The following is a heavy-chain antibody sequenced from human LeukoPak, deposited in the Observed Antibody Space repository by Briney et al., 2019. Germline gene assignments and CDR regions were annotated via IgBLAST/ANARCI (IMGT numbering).Heavy chain of an antibody. V-gene: IGHV1-46*04. D-gene: IGHD3-22*01. Sequence: GASVKVSCTASEYTFTTYYIHWVRQAPGQGLEWMGIINPSGGSTTYAQKLQGRVTMTRDTSTSTVYMELSSLRSEDTAVYYCARVRGVRHYYDSSGYEHPDYWGQGTLVTVSS. CDR3: ARVRGVRHYYDSSGYEHPDY. J-gene: IGHJ4*02. CDR2: INPSGGST. CDR1: EYTFTTYY.